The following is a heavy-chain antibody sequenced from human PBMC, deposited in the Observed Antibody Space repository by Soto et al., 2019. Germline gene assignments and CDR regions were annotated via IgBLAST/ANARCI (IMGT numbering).Heavy chain of an antibody. J-gene: IGHJ6*03. CDR2: IDWDDDK. CDR1: GFSLSTSGMC. Sequence: SGPTLVNPTQTLTLTCTFSGFSLSTSGMCVSWIRQPPGKALEWLARIDWDDDKYYSTSLKTRLTIYKDTSKNQVVLTITNMDPVDTATYYCARHSGLDILTGYYYYYMDVWGKGTTVTVSS. CDR3: ARHSGLDILTGYYYYYMDV. D-gene: IGHD3-9*01. V-gene: IGHV2-70*11.